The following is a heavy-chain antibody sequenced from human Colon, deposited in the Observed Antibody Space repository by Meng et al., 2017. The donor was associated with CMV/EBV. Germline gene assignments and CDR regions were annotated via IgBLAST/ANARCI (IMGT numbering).Heavy chain of an antibody. CDR2: ISYDGTNK. V-gene: IGHV3-30*04. D-gene: IGHD4-17*01. CDR3: AKPPDDYERTYYYYAMDV. CDR1: GFTFSSYA. J-gene: IGHJ6*02. Sequence: GESLKISCAASGFTFSSYAMHWVRQAPGKGLEWVTVISYDGTNKYYADSVKGRFTISRDNSKNTLYLQMNSLRAEDTAVYFCAKPPDDYERTYYYYAMDVWGQGTTVTVSS.